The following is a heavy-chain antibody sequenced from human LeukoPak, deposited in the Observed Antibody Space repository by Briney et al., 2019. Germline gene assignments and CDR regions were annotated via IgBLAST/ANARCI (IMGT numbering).Heavy chain of an antibody. D-gene: IGHD3-22*01. J-gene: IGHJ4*02. CDR2: INPSGGST. V-gene: IGHV1-46*01. CDR1: GYTFTSYY. CDR3: ARVNTMTPWDY. Sequence: ASVKVSCKASGYTFTSYYMHWVRQAPGQGLEWMGIINPSGGSTSYAQKFQGRVTMTRDTSTSTVYMELSRLRSDDTAVYYCARVNTMTPWDYWGQGTLVTVSS.